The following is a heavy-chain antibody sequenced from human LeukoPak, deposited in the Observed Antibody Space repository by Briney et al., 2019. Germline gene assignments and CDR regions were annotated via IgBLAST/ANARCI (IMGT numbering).Heavy chain of an antibody. CDR1: VGSPNRCVSY. D-gene: IGHD4-17*01. Sequence: PSQALSLTRTVSVGSPNRCVSYSGSARQHPGRGLEWIGYIYYSGSTYYSPSLKSRVIISVDTSKNQFSLKLSSVTAADTAVYYCARVLPHRHLRYGYYGRRGYAFDIWGQGTMVTVSS. V-gene: IGHV4-31*03. CDR2: IYYSGST. CDR3: ARVLPHRHLRYGYYGRRGYAFDI. J-gene: IGHJ3*02.